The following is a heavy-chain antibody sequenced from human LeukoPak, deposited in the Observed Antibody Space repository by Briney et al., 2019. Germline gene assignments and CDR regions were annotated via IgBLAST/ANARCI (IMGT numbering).Heavy chain of an antibody. Sequence: GGSLRLSCAASGFTFDDYGMNWVRQAPGKGLEWGSGINWNGDSTGYADSVKGRLTISRDNAKNSLYLQMNSLRAEDTALYYCARVQGYCSSTSCYFDYWGQGTLVTVSS. D-gene: IGHD2-2*01. J-gene: IGHJ4*02. CDR3: ARVQGYCSSTSCYFDY. V-gene: IGHV3-20*04. CDR2: INWNGDST. CDR1: GFTFDDYG.